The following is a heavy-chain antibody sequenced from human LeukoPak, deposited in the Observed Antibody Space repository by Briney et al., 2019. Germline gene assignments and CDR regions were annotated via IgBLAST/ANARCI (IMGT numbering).Heavy chain of an antibody. Sequence: GGSLRLSCAASGFTFSSYAMSWVRQAPGKGLEWVSAISGSGGSAYYADSVKGRFTISRDNSKNTLYLQMNSLRAEDTAVYYCAKDSTYSSSWPDAFDIWGQGTMVTVSP. D-gene: IGHD6-13*01. CDR2: ISGSGGSA. V-gene: IGHV3-23*01. J-gene: IGHJ3*02. CDR3: AKDSTYSSSWPDAFDI. CDR1: GFTFSSYA.